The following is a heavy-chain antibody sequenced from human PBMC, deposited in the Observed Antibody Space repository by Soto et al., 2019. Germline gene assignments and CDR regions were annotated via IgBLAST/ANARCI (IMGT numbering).Heavy chain of an antibody. J-gene: IGHJ4*02. CDR1: GFTFSSYA. V-gene: IGHV3-23*01. CDR3: AKALFDDGYCSCGSCYPNYDY. CDR2: ISGSGGST. D-gene: IGHD2-15*01. Sequence: GGSLRLSCAASGFTFSSYAMSWVRQAPGKGLEWVSAISGSGGSTYYADSVKGRFTISRDNSKNTLYLQMNSLRAEDTAVYYCAKALFDDGYCSCGSCYPNYDYWGQGTLVTVSS.